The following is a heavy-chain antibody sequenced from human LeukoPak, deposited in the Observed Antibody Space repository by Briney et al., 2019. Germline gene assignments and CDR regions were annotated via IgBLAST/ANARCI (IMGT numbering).Heavy chain of an antibody. Sequence: SETLSLTCTVSGGSISSYYWSWIRQPPGKGLEWIGYIYYSGSTNYNPSLKSRVTISVDTSKNQFSLKLSSVTAADTAVYYCSRERYYGGNPFDYWGQGTLVTVSS. D-gene: IGHD4-23*01. CDR3: SRERYYGGNPFDY. CDR1: GGSISSYY. J-gene: IGHJ4*02. V-gene: IGHV4-59*01. CDR2: IYYSGST.